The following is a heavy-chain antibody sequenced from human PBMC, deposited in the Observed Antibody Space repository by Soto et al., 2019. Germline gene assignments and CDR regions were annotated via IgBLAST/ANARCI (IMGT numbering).Heavy chain of an antibody. Sequence: QVPLVQSGAEVKKPGASVKVSCKASGYTFTSYGISWVRQAPGQGLEWMGWISAYNGNTNYAQKLQGRVTMTADTSTSTAYVELRSVRSDDTAVYYCASVRGYGGKGMGFLYWGQGTLVTVSS. J-gene: IGHJ1*01. CDR1: GYTFTSYG. D-gene: IGHD4-17*01. V-gene: IGHV1-18*01. CDR3: ASVRGYGGKGMGFLY. CDR2: ISAYNGNT.